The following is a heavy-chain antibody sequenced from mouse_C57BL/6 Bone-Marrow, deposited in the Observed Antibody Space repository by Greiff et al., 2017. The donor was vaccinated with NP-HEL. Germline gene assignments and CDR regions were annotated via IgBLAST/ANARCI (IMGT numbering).Heavy chain of an antibody. Sequence: VQLQQSGAELMKPGASVKLSCKATGYTFTGYWIEWVKQRPGHGLEWIGEIFPGSGSTTYNEKFKGKATFTADTSSNTAYMQLTSLTSEDSAIFYCAAYNYDDYGYSDVGGRGTTATVSA. J-gene: IGHJ1*03. V-gene: IGHV1-9*01. CDR3: AAYNYDDYGYSDV. CDR1: GYTFTGYW. CDR2: IFPGSGST. D-gene: IGHD2-4*01.